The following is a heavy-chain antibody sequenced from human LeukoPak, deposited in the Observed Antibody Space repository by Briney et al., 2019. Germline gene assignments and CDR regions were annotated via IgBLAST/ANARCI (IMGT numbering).Heavy chain of an antibody. CDR2: VYYTGST. CDR1: GASVSGSDSN. V-gene: IGHV4-39*01. J-gene: IGHJ4*02. D-gene: IGHD3-9*01. CDR3: TRLTKGRYFDYIFHY. Sequence: SETLSLTCTVSGASVSGSDSNWGWVRQPPGKGLEWIGNVYYTGSTAYNPSLKSRVTMSVDTSQIQFSLKMTAVTAADTAVYYCTRLTKGRYFDYIFHYWGQGTLVTVSS.